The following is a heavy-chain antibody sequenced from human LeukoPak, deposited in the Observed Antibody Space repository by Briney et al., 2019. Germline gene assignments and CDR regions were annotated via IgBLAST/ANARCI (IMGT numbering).Heavy chain of an antibody. J-gene: IGHJ4*02. CDR1: GYTFTAYY. CDR3: ARDSAARGVGGDY. CDR2: INPNSGGT. Sequence: ASVKVSCKASGYTFTAYYMHWVRQAPGQGLEWMGWINPNSGGTNYAQKFQGRVTMTRDTSISTAYMELSRLRSDDTAVHYCARDSAARGVGGDYWGQGTLVTVSS. V-gene: IGHV1-2*02. D-gene: IGHD3-10*01.